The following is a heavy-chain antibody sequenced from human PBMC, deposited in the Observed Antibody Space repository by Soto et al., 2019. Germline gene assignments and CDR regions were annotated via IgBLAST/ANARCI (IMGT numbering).Heavy chain of an antibody. CDR2: IKQDGSEK. V-gene: IGHV3-7*01. CDR1: GFTFSSYW. J-gene: IGHJ4*02. Sequence: GGSLRLSCAASGFTFSSYWMSWVRQAPGKGLEWVPNIKQDGSEKYYVDSVKGRFTISRDNAKNSLYLQMNSLRAEDTAGYYCAKQRTPRRISVAGYYYFDYWGQGTLVTVSS. D-gene: IGHD6-19*01. CDR3: AKQRTPRRISVAGYYYFDY.